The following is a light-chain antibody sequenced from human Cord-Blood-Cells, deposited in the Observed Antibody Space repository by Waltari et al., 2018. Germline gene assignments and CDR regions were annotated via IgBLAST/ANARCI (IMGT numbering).Light chain of an antibody. CDR1: SSDVGGYNY. J-gene: IGLJ1*01. CDR3: STYTSSSTYV. V-gene: IGLV2-14*01. CDR2: DVS. Sequence: QSALTQPASVSGSPGQSITISCTGTSSDVGGYNYVSWYQQHPGKAPKLMSYDVSNRPSRISNRFSGSKSGNTASLTISGLQAEDEADYYCSTYTSSSTYVFGTGTKVTVL.